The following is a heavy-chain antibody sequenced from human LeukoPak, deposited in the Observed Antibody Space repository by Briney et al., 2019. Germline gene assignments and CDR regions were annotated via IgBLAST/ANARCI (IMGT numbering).Heavy chain of an antibody. J-gene: IGHJ4*02. CDR1: GGTFNNYA. CDR3: ARGCPEETTVVTPYNH. Sequence: SVKVSCKASGGTFNNYAINWVRQAPGQGLEWMGGIIPIFGKANYAQKFQGRVTITADESTRTAYMELSSLRSQDTAVYYCARGCPEETTVVTPYNHWGRGTLVSVSS. D-gene: IGHD4-23*01. V-gene: IGHV1-69*13. CDR2: IIPIFGKA.